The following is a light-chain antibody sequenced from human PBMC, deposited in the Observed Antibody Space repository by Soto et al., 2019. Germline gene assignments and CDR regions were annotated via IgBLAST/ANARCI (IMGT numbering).Light chain of an antibody. CDR2: GSS. V-gene: IGKV3-15*01. J-gene: IGKJ1*01. CDR3: QQYNNWPPWT. Sequence: EIVMTQSPATLSVSPGERATLSCRASQSVSRNFAWYQHRPGQPPSLLIYGSSTRATGVPARFSGGGSGTEFTLTISSLQSEDFAVYYCQQYNNWPPWTFGQGTKVEVK. CDR1: QSVSRN.